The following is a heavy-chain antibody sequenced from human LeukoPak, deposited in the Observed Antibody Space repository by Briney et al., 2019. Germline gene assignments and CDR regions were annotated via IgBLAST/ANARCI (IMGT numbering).Heavy chain of an antibody. V-gene: IGHV4-39*01. J-gene: IGHJ5*02. CDR3: ARQVSIFGVVIIHNWFDP. Sequence: SETLSLTCTVSGGSISSYYWGWIRQPPGKGLEWIGSIYYSGSTYYNPSLKSRVTISVDTSKNQFSLKLSSVTAADTAVYYCARQVSIFGVVIIHNWFDPWGQGTLVTVSS. CDR1: GGSISSYY. CDR2: IYYSGST. D-gene: IGHD3-3*01.